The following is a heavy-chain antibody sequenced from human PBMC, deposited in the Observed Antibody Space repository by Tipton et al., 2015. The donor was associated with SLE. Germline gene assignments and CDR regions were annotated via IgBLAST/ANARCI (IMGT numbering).Heavy chain of an antibody. V-gene: IGHV6-1*01. Sequence: GLVKPSQTLSLTCATSGDSVSSNNAAWNWIRQSPSRGLEWLGRTYYRSKWYNDYAVSVKSRITINPDTPKNQFSLQLNSVTPEDTAVYYCAGPGPDAFDIWGQGTMVTVSS. CDR2: TYYRSKWYN. CDR3: AGPGPDAFDI. D-gene: IGHD1-14*01. CDR1: GDSVSSNNAA. J-gene: IGHJ3*02.